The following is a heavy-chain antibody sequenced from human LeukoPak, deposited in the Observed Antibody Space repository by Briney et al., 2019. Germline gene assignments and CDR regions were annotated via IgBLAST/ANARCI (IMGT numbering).Heavy chain of an antibody. D-gene: IGHD2-2*01. Sequence: GGSLRLSCAASGFTFSSYSMNWVRQAPGKGLEWVSSISSSSSYIYYADSVKGRFTISRDNSKNTLYLQMNSLRAEDTAVYYCAKDQARRYCSSTTCPIGYWGQGTLVTVSS. CDR2: ISSSSSYI. CDR1: GFTFSSYS. J-gene: IGHJ4*02. V-gene: IGHV3-21*04. CDR3: AKDQARRYCSSTTCPIGY.